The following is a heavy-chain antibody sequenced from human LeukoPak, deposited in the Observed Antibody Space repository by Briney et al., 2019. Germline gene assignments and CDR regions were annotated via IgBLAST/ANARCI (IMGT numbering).Heavy chain of an antibody. J-gene: IGHJ5*02. V-gene: IGHV3-23*01. CDR3: AKSRLTPHP. CDR2: IGGSGSST. D-gene: IGHD1-14*01. CDR1: GFTFSSYG. Sequence: GGSLRLSCAASGFTFSSYGMHWVRQAPGKGLEWVSAIGGSGSSTFYADSVKGRFTVSRDNSKSTLYLQMSSLRAEDTAVYYCAKSRLTPHPWGQGTLVTVSS.